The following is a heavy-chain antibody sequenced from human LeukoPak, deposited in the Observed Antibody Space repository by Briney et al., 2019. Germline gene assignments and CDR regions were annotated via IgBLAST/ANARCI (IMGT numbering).Heavy chain of an antibody. CDR2: ISYSGTT. Sequence: SETLSLTRSVSGGSISGYYWSWIRQPPGKGLECIGYISYSGTTHYNPSLKSRVTISVDTSKNQFSLKVTSVTAADTAVYYCARDNYDYVWGSYRHLDYWGQGNLVTVSS. CDR3: ARDNYDYVWGSYRHLDY. D-gene: IGHD3-16*02. J-gene: IGHJ4*02. V-gene: IGHV4-59*01. CDR1: GGSISGYY.